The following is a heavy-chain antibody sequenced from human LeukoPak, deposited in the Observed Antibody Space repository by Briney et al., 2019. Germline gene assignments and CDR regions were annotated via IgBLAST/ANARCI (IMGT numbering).Heavy chain of an antibody. J-gene: IGHJ4*02. Sequence: GASVKVSCKASGYTFTDYYMDWVRQAPGQGLEWMGRINPNSGGTDYAQKSQGRVTMTRDTSISTAYMELSRLGSDDTAVYYCATLGGANSVDYWGQGTLVTVSS. CDR2: INPNSGGT. D-gene: IGHD1-1*01. CDR3: ATLGGANSVDY. V-gene: IGHV1-2*06. CDR1: GYTFTDYY.